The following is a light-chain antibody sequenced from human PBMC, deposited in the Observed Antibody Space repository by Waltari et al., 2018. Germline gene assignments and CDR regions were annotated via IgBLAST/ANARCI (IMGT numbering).Light chain of an antibody. Sequence: QSVLTQPPSASGTPGQSVTISCPGNSPNLGNNLVNWYQQRPGTAPKLLIYTTNQRPSGVPARFSGSNSGTSASLAISGLQSEDEADYYCATWDDSLNGPVFGGGTKLTVL. CDR2: TTN. CDR3: ATWDDSLNGPV. J-gene: IGLJ2*01. V-gene: IGLV1-44*01. CDR1: SPNLGNNL.